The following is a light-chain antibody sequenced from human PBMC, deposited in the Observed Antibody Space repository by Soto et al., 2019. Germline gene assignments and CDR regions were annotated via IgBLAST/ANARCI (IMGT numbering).Light chain of an antibody. J-gene: IGKJ1*01. CDR3: QQYGSSPRT. CDR2: DTS. CDR1: QSVNSYY. Sequence: EIVLTQSPGTLSLSPGERATLSCRASQSVNSYYLAWYQQKPGQAPRLLMYDTSSRATGIPDRFSGGGSGTDCTRTIGRLEPEDFAVYYCQQYGSSPRTFGQGTMVEIK. V-gene: IGKV3-20*01.